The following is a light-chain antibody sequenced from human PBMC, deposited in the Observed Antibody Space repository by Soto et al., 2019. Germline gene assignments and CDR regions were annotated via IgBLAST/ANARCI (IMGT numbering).Light chain of an antibody. Sequence: EIVLTQSPGTMSLSPGERATLSCRASQSVSNNWLAWYQQKPGQAPRLLIYGASSRATGIADRFSGSGSGTHFTLTISRLEPEDFALYYCQQYGSSPTTFGQGTKV. CDR1: QSVSNNW. J-gene: IGKJ1*01. CDR3: QQYGSSPTT. V-gene: IGKV3-20*01. CDR2: GAS.